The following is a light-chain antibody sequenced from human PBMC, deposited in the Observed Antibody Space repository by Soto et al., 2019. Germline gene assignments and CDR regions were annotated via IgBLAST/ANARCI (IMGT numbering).Light chain of an antibody. CDR2: RND. V-gene: IGLV1-47*01. J-gene: IGLJ1*01. Sequence: QSVLTQPPSASGTPGQRVTISCYGSSSNVGVNFVYWYQHLPGTAPKLLIYRNDQRPSGVPDRFSGSKSGTSSSLAISGLRYEDEADYYCAAWDDSLRGRVFGTGTKVTVL. CDR3: AAWDDSLRGRV. CDR1: SSNVGVNF.